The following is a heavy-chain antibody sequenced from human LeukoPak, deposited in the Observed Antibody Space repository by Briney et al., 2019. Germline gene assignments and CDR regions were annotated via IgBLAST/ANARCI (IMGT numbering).Heavy chain of an antibody. CDR3: ARDLHISGWYALFDF. CDR2: IWYDGSNK. D-gene: IGHD6-19*01. V-gene: IGHV3-33*01. CDR1: GFTFSSYG. Sequence: GRSLRLSCAASGFTFSSYGMHWVRQAPGKGLEWVAVIWYDGSNKYYADSVKGRFTISRDNSKNTLYLQMNSLRAEDTAVYYCARDLHISGWYALFDFWGQGALVTVSS. J-gene: IGHJ4*02.